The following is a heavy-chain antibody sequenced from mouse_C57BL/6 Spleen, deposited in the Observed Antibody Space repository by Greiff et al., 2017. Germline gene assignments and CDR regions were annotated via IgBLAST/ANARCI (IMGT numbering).Heavy chain of an antibody. CDR1: GYSFTSYY. D-gene: IGHD2-3*01. CDR2: IYPGSGNT. J-gene: IGHJ2*01. V-gene: IGHV1-66*01. Sequence: QVQLKESGPELVTPGASVKISCKASGYSFTSYYIHWVQQRPGQGLEWIGWIYPGSGNTKYNEKFKGKATLTADTSSSTAYMQLSSLTSEDSAVYYCARSPIYDGFDYWGQGTTLTVSS. CDR3: ARSPIYDGFDY.